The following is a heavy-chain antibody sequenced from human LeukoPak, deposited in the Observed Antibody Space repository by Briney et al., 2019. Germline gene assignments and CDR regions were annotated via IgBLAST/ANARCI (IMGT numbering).Heavy chain of an antibody. J-gene: IGHJ4*02. V-gene: IGHV3-15*07. D-gene: IGHD3-16*02. Sequence: GGSLRLSCAASGFTFSNAWMNWVRQAPGKGLEWVSRIKSKTDGGTTDYAAPVKGRFTISRDDSKNTLYLQMNSLKTEDTAVYYCTTDYIYPFDYWGQGTLVTVSS. CDR1: GFTFSNAW. CDR3: TTDYIYPFDY. CDR2: IKSKTDGGTT.